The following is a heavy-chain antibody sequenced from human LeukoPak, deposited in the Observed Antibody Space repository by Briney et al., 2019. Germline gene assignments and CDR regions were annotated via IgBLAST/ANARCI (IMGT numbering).Heavy chain of an antibody. Sequence: SGGSLRLSCAASGFTFRTYNMNWVRQAPGKGLEWVSSISSRTAYIYYADSVRGRFTISRDNAKNSLYLQMNSLRAEDTAVYYCARGPYNWNSGWFDPWGQGTLVTVSS. J-gene: IGHJ5*02. V-gene: IGHV3-21*01. CDR2: ISSRTAYI. CDR1: GFTFRTYN. D-gene: IGHD1-7*01. CDR3: ARGPYNWNSGWFDP.